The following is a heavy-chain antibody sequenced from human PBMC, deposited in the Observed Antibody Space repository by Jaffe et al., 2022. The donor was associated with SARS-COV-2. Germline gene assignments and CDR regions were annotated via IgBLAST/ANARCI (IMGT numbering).Heavy chain of an antibody. D-gene: IGHD3-22*01. CDR3: ARGSAAHGGYPDY. J-gene: IGHJ4*02. Sequence: QVQLQESGPGLVKPSETLSLTCSVSGASISPYYWNWIRQPPGKGLEWIGFIYYDGSAIYNPSLKSRVTISVDTSKNQFSLRVTSVTAADTAVYYCARGSAAHGGYPDYWGRGTLVTVSS. V-gene: IGHV4-59*01. CDR1: GASISPYY. CDR2: IYYDGSA.